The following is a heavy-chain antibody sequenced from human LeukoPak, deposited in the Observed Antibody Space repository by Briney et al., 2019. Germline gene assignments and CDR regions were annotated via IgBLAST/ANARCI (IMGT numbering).Heavy chain of an antibody. CDR3: AKYSSSSVNDAFDI. CDR2: VSGRGGGT. V-gene: IGHV3-23*01. Sequence: PGGSLRLFCAASGLTFSSYSMSWVRQAPGKGLEWVSAVSGRGGGTYYAESVRGRFTISRDNSKNTLYLQMNSLRAEDTAVYYCAKYSSSSVNDAFDIWGQGTLVTVSS. D-gene: IGHD6-6*01. CDR1: GLTFSSYS. J-gene: IGHJ3*02.